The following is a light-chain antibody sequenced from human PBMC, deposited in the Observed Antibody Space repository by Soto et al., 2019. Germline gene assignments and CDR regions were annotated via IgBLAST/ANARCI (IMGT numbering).Light chain of an antibody. CDR1: QAVSSTY. CDR3: HQCGNSWWT. V-gene: IGKV3-20*01. CDR2: GAS. J-gene: IGKJ1*01. Sequence: EVVLTQSPNTLSLSPGESATLSCRASQAVSSTYLVWYQQKPGLAPRLLIYGASSRAPGISDRFSGSGSGTDFTLTISRLEPEDFAVHYCHQCGNSWWTFGEGTKVEIK.